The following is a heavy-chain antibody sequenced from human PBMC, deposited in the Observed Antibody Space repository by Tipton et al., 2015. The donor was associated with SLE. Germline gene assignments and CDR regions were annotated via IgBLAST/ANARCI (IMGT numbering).Heavy chain of an antibody. D-gene: IGHD3-10*01. V-gene: IGHV4-39*07. Sequence: TLSLTCTVSGGSISGSSYYWGWIRQPPGKGLEWIGEINHSGSTNYNPSLKSRVTISVDTSKNQFSLKLSSVTAADTAVYYCARKGNWGQGTLVTVSS. J-gene: IGHJ4*02. CDR3: ARKGN. CDR1: GGSISGSSYY. CDR2: INHSGST.